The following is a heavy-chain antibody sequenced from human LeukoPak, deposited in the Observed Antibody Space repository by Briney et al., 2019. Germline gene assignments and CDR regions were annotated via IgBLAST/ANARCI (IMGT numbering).Heavy chain of an antibody. CDR3: ATRPARGSGPYYPYFDY. V-gene: IGHV4-34*01. D-gene: IGHD3-22*01. J-gene: IGHJ4*02. CDR2: INHSGST. CDR1: GGSFSGYY. Sequence: SETLSLTCAVYGGSFSGYYWSWIRQPPGQGLEWIGEINHSGSTNYNPSLKSRVTISVDTSKTQFSLKLTSVTAADTAVYYCATRPARGSGPYYPYFDYWGQGTLVTVSS.